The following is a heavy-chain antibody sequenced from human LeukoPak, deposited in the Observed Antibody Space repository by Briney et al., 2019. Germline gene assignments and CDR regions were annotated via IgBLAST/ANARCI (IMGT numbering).Heavy chain of an antibody. V-gene: IGHV1-18*01. CDR2: ISAYNGNT. D-gene: IGHD3-10*01. J-gene: IGHJ4*02. Sequence: GASVKVSCKASGYTFTNYAISWVRQAPGQGLEWMGWISAYNGNTKYTQKFQGRVTMTRDTSTSTAYMELSSLRSEDTAVYYCAILPPPGSQGYDFDYWGQGTLVTVSS. CDR3: AILPPPGSQGYDFDY. CDR1: GYTFTNYA.